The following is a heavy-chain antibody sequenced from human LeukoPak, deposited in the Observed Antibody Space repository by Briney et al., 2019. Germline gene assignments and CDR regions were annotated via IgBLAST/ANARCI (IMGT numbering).Heavy chain of an antibody. CDR3: ARVRQGDSSGYYYFDY. V-gene: IGHV1-2*02. J-gene: IGHJ4*02. D-gene: IGHD3-22*01. Sequence: ASVKVSCKASGYTFTGYYMHWVRQAPGQGLEWMGWINPNSGGTNYAQKFQGRVTMARDTSISTAYMELSRLRSDDTAVYYCARVRQGDSSGYYYFDYWGQGTLVTVSS. CDR1: GYTFTGYY. CDR2: INPNSGGT.